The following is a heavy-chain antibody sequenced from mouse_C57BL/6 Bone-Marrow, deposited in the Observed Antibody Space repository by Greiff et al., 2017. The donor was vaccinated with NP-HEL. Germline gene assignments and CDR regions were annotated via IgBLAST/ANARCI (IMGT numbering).Heavy chain of an antibody. D-gene: IGHD1-1*01. V-gene: IGHV1-55*01. CDR2: IYPGSGST. J-gene: IGHJ1*03. Sequence: VQLQQPGAELVKPGASVKMSCKASGYTFTSYWITWVKQRPGQGLEWIGDIYPGSGSTNYNEKFKSKATLTVDTSYSTAYMQLSSLTSEDSAVYYGARYYYDGSSYEWYFDVWGTGTTVTVSS. CDR3: ARYYYDGSSYEWYFDV. CDR1: GYTFTSYW.